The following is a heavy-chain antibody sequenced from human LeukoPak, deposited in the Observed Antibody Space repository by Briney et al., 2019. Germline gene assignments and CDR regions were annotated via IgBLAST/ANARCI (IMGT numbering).Heavy chain of an antibody. D-gene: IGHD6-13*01. Sequence: GASVKVSCKASGYTFTSYDINWVRQATGQGLEWMGWMNPNSGNTGYAQKFQGRVTMTRNTSISTAYMELSSLRSEDTAVYYCARVRKQQLDRRGRYYFDYWGQGTLVTVSS. V-gene: IGHV1-8*01. CDR3: ARVRKQQLDRRGRYYFDY. CDR2: MNPNSGNT. CDR1: GYTFTSYD. J-gene: IGHJ4*02.